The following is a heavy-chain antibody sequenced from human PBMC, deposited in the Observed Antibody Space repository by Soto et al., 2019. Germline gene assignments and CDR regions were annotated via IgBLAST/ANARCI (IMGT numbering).Heavy chain of an antibody. J-gene: IGHJ4*02. CDR3: ARDLMGVVVGAAPEFDY. CDR1: GYTFTNYG. D-gene: IGHD2-15*01. V-gene: IGHV1-18*01. Sequence: GASVKVSCKASGYTFTNYGINWVRQAPGQGLEWMGWISAYNGNTNYAQKLQGRVTMTTDTSTSTAYMELRSLRSDDTAVYYCARDLMGVVVGAAPEFDYWGQGTLDTVSS. CDR2: ISAYNGNT.